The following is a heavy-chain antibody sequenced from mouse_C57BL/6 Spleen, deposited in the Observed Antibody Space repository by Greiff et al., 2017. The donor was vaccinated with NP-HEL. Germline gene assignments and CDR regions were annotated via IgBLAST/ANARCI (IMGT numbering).Heavy chain of an antibody. CDR3: AKTTTVVAPYAMDY. CDR2: IDPNSGGT. D-gene: IGHD1-1*01. V-gene: IGHV1-72*01. J-gene: IGHJ4*01. CDR1: GYTFTSYW. Sequence: QVHVKQSGAELVKPGASVKLSCKASGYTFTSYWMHWVKQRPGRGLEWIGRIDPNSGGTKYNEKFKSKATLTVDKPSSTAYMQLSSLTSEDSAVYYCAKTTTVVAPYAMDYWGQGTSVTVSS.